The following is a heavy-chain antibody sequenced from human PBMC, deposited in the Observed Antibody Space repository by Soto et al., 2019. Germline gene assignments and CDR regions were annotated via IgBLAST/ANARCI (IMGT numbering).Heavy chain of an antibody. Sequence: QITLKESGPTLVNPTQTLTLTCTFSGVSLSTSGVGVGWIRQPPGKALELLALIYWDDDKRYSPALKRRLTLTKDTSKDQVVLTMTNMDPVETATYYCAHSPLTPDSNTAPGNNAFDIWGQGTMVTVSS. CDR2: IYWDDDK. CDR1: GVSLSTSGVG. CDR3: AHSPLTPDSNTAPGNNAFDI. J-gene: IGHJ3*02. V-gene: IGHV2-5*02. D-gene: IGHD3-22*01.